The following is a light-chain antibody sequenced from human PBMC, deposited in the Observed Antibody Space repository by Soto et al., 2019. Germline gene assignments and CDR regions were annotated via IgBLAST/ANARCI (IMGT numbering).Light chain of an antibody. J-gene: IGLJ2*01. Sequence: ALAQPRSVSGSPGQSVTISCTGTISDVGDYDYVSWYQQHPGKAPKLIIYDVYKRSSGVPDRFSGSKSGNTASLTISGLQAEDEADYYCCSYAGSSTSVIFGGGTKVTVL. CDR3: CSYAGSSTSVI. CDR1: ISDVGDYDY. V-gene: IGLV2-11*01. CDR2: DVY.